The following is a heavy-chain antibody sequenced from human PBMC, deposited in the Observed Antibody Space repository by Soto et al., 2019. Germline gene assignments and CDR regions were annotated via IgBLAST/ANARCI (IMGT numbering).Heavy chain of an antibody. CDR3: ARNHNSSSLGFDY. CDR1: VDSVSSNSAT. J-gene: IGHJ4*02. V-gene: IGHV6-1*01. CDR2: TYYRSKWSN. Sequence: SQTLSLTCAISVDSVSSNSATWKCIGQSPSRGLEWLGRTYYRSKWSNNYAVSLKSRMTINPDTSKNQFSLQLDSVTPEDTAVYYCARNHNSSSLGFDYWGQGSLVTVSS. D-gene: IGHD6-6*01.